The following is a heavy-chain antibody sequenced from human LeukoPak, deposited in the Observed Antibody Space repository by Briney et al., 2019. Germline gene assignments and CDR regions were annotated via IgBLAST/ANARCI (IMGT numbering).Heavy chain of an antibody. D-gene: IGHD4-17*01. CDR1: GGSFSGYY. CDR3: ARVRWAYGDYADDY. Sequence: SETLSLTCAVYGGSFSGYYWSWIRQPPGKGLEWIGEINHSGSTSYNPSLKSRVTISVDTSKNQFSLKLSSVTAADTAVYYCARVRWAYGDYADDYWGQGTLVTVSS. V-gene: IGHV4-34*01. J-gene: IGHJ4*02. CDR2: INHSGST.